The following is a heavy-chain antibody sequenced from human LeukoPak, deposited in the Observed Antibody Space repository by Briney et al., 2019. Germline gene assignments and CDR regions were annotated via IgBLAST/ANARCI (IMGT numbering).Heavy chain of an antibody. D-gene: IGHD4-17*01. J-gene: IGHJ4*02. CDR3: ARESRTNYGDYGVNFDY. V-gene: IGHV3-21*04. Sequence: GGSLRLSCAASGFTFSSYSMNWVRQAPGKGLEWVSSISSSSSYIYYADSVKGRFTISRDNAKNSLYLQMNSLRAADTAVYYCARESRTNYGDYGVNFDYWGQGTLVTVSS. CDR1: GFTFSSYS. CDR2: ISSSSSYI.